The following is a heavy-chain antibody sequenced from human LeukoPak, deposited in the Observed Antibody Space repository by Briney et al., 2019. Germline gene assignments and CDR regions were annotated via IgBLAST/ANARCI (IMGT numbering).Heavy chain of an antibody. D-gene: IGHD6-13*01. CDR3: AKDRSLYQYSSSWYYFDY. CDR2: IRYDGSNK. J-gene: IGHJ4*02. V-gene: IGHV3-30*02. Sequence: SGGSLRLSCAASGFTFSSYGMHWVRQAPGKGLEWVAFIRYDGSNKYYADSVKGRFTISRDNSKNTLYLQMNSLRAEDTAVYYCAKDRSLYQYSSSWYYFDYWGQGTLVTVSS. CDR1: GFTFSSYG.